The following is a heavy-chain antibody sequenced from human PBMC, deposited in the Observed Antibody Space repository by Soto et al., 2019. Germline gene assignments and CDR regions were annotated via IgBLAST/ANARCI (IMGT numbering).Heavy chain of an antibody. D-gene: IGHD6-6*01. CDR2: INAGNGNT. CDR1: GYTFTSYA. CDR3: ARGGLIAARQIGNYYGMDV. V-gene: IGHV1-3*01. Sequence: ASVKVSCKASGYTFTSYAMHWVRQAPGQRLEWMGWINAGNGNTKYSQKFQGRVTITRDTSASTAYMELSSLRSEDTAVYYCARGGLIAARQIGNYYGMDVWGQGTTVTVSS. J-gene: IGHJ6*02.